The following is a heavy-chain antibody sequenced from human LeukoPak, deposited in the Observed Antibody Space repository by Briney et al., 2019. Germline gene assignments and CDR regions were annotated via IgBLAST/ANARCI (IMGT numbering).Heavy chain of an antibody. J-gene: IGHJ2*01. CDR3: ARDRAMVRGKEWYFDF. D-gene: IGHD3-10*01. CDR2: IWYDGSNK. Sequence: GGSLRLSCAASGFTFSDYGMHWVRQAPGKGLEWVTLIWYDGSNKWYADSVKGRFTISKDSAKKTLYLQMSSLRAEDTAVYFCARDRAMVRGKEWYFDFWGRGTLVTVSS. CDR1: GFTFSDYG. V-gene: IGHV3-33*01.